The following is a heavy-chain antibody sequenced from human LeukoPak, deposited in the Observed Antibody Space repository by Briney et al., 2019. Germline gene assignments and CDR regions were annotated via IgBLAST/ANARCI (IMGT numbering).Heavy chain of an antibody. J-gene: IGHJ4*02. CDR3: ARRHYYGSGSYPY. CDR2: IDPSDSYT. D-gene: IGHD3-10*01. CDR1: GYNFTSYW. Sequence: GESLKISCKGSGYNFTSYWISWVRQLPGKGLEWMGRIDPSDSYTNYSPSFQGHVTISADKSISTAYLQWSSLKASDTAMYYCARRHYYGSGSYPYWGRGTLVTVSS. V-gene: IGHV5-10-1*01.